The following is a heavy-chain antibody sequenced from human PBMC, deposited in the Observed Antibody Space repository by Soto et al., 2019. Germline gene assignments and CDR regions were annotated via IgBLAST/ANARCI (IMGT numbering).Heavy chain of an antibody. V-gene: IGHV4-30-4*01. CDR3: AIRGYSYGVDAFDI. Sequence: QVQLQESGPGLVKPSQTLSLTCTVSGGPISSGDYYWTWIRQPPGKGLEWIGYIFYSGSTCYNPSLKSRVTISVDPSKQQFYLKLRYVTASDTAVYYCAIRGYSYGVDAFDIWGPGTIVTGSS. J-gene: IGHJ3*02. CDR2: IFYSGST. CDR1: GGPISSGDYY. D-gene: IGHD5-18*01.